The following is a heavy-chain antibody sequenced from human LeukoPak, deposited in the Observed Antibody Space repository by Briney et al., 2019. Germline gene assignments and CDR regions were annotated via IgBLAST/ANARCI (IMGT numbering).Heavy chain of an antibody. CDR3: ARDRGTWNDDGFDY. V-gene: IGHV4-61*02. CDR2: IYISGST. Sequence: SQTLSLTCTVSGGSISSGSYFWSWIRQPAGKGLEWIGRIYISGSTNYNPSLKSRVTMSVDTSKNQFSLKLSSVTATDTAVYYCARDRGTWNDDGFDYWGQGTLVTVSS. J-gene: IGHJ4*02. CDR1: GGSISSGSYF. D-gene: IGHD1-1*01.